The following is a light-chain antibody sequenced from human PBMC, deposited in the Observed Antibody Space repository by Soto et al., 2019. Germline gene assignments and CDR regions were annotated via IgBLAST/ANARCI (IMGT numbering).Light chain of an antibody. Sequence: DIQMCKCPSSVSASVGDRVTITCRASHDISSWLAWYQQKPGKAPKLLIYAASSLQHGVPSRFSGSGSGTDFTLTISSLQPEDFTSYYCQQASSFPRAFGGGTKLDIK. CDR2: AAS. V-gene: IGKV1-12*01. CDR3: QQASSFPRA. J-gene: IGKJ4*01. CDR1: HDISSW.